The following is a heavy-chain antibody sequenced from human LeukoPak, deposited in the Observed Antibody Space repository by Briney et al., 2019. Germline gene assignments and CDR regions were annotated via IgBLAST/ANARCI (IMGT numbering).Heavy chain of an antibody. D-gene: IGHD3-10*01. Sequence: SETLSLTCTVSGDSISTYYWSWIRQPPGKGLEWIGYIYYRVTSDYNPSLKSRVTMSVDMSTRQISLKLSSVAAADTAVYYCARAVGGDGSGSLWGPGTLVTVSS. J-gene: IGHJ4*02. CDR2: IYYRVTS. CDR3: ARAVGGDGSGSL. CDR1: GDSISTYY. V-gene: IGHV4-59*01.